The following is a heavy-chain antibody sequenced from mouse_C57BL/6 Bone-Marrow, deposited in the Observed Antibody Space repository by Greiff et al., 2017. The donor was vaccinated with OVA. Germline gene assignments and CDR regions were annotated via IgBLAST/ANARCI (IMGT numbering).Heavy chain of an antibody. Sequence: EVKLVESEGGLVQPGSSMKLSCTASGFTFSDYYMAWVRQVPEKGLEWVANINYDGSSTYYLDSLKSRFIISRDNAKNILYLQMSSLKSEDTATYYCARGLAGRYFDVWGTGTTVTVSS. J-gene: IGHJ1*03. CDR3: ARGLAGRYFDV. V-gene: IGHV5-16*01. CDR1: GFTFSDYY. CDR2: INYDGSST. D-gene: IGHD4-1*01.